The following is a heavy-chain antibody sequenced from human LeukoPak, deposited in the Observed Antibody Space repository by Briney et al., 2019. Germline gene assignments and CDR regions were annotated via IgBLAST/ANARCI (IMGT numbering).Heavy chain of an antibody. J-gene: IGHJ4*02. CDR1: GGSFSGYY. CDR3: ARGRWGTRY. Sequence: SEALSLTCAVYGGSFSGYYWSWIRQPPGKGLEWIGEINHSGSTNYNPSLKSRVTISVDTSKNQFSLKLSSVTAADTAVYYCARGRWGTRYWGQGTLVTVSS. D-gene: IGHD2-8*02. V-gene: IGHV4-34*01. CDR2: INHSGST.